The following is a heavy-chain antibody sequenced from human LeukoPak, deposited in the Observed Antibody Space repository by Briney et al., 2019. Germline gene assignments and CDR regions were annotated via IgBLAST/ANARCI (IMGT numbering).Heavy chain of an antibody. V-gene: IGHV4-39*01. CDR2: TYYSGST. J-gene: IGHJ4*02. Sequence: PSETLSLTCTVSGGSISSSSYYWGWIRQPPGKGLEWIGSTYYSGSTYYNPSLKSRVTISVDTSKNQFSLKLSSVTAADTAVYYCSGNKRYYYDSSGYLIDYWGQGTLVTVSS. CDR3: SGNKRYYYDSSGYLIDY. D-gene: IGHD3-22*01. CDR1: GGSISSSSYY.